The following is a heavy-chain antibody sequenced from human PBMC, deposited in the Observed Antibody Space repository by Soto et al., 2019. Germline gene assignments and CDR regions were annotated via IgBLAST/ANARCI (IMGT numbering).Heavy chain of an antibody. V-gene: IGHV1-18*01. CDR1: GYTFTSYG. Sequence: ASVKVSCKASGYTFTSYGISWVRQAPGQGLEWMGWISAYNGNTNYAQKLQGRVTMTTDTSTSTAYMELRSLRSDDTAVYYCARDPPYYYDSSGYDAFDIWGQGTMVTV. CDR2: ISAYNGNT. J-gene: IGHJ3*02. CDR3: ARDPPYYYDSSGYDAFDI. D-gene: IGHD3-22*01.